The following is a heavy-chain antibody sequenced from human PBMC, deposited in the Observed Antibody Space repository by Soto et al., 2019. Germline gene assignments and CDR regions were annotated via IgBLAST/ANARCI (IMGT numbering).Heavy chain of an antibody. D-gene: IGHD6-13*01. CDR1: GGSISGHY. Sequence: QVQLQQWGAGLLKPSETLSLTCAVYGGSISGHYWNWIRQPPGKGLEWIGEINHSGRTNYNPSLKSRVTLSVDTSKNQFSLNLGSVPAADTAVYYCARGNIAAALVYWGQGTLVTVSS. CDR3: ARGNIAAALVY. V-gene: IGHV4-34*01. J-gene: IGHJ4*02. CDR2: INHSGRT.